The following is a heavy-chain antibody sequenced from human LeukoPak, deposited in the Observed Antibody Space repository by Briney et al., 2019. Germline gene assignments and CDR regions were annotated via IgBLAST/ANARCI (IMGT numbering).Heavy chain of an antibody. V-gene: IGHV1-46*01. CDR1: GYTFTSYH. D-gene: IGHD1-26*01. CDR2: INPSGGTT. J-gene: IGHJ5*02. Sequence: ASVKVSCKASGYTFTSYHMHWVRQAPGQGLEWMGIINPSGGTTNYAQKFRGRVTMTRDMSTSTVYMELSSLRSDDTAVYYCARLIPQKWELPGKWFDPWGQGTLVTVSS. CDR3: ARLIPQKWELPGKWFDP.